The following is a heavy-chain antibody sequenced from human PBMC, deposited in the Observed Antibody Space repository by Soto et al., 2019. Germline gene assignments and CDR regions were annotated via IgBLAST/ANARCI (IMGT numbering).Heavy chain of an antibody. CDR1: GGSISSYY. CDR2: IYYSGST. CDR3: ARRTAAGTGYIDY. Sequence: SETLSLTCTVSGGSISSYYWSWIRQPPGKGLEWIGYIYYSGSTNYNPSLKSRVTISVDTSKNHFSLKLSSVTAADTAVYYCARRTAAGTGYIDYWGQGTLVTVSS. V-gene: IGHV4-59*08. J-gene: IGHJ4*02. D-gene: IGHD6-13*01.